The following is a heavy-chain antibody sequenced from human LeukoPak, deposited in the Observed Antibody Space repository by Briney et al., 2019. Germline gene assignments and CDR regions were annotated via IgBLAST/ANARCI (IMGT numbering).Heavy chain of an antibody. CDR2: INHSGST. Sequence: SETLSLTCAVYGGSFSGYYWSWIRQPPGKGLEWIGEINHSGSTNYNPSLKSRVTISVDTSKNQFSLKLSSVTAADTAVYYCARGKDYSNYGAIVYWGQGTLVTVSS. V-gene: IGHV4-34*01. D-gene: IGHD4-11*01. CDR3: ARGKDYSNYGAIVY. J-gene: IGHJ4*02. CDR1: GGSFSGYY.